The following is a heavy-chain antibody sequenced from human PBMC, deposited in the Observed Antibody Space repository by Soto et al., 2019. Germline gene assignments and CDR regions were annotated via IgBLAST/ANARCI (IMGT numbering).Heavy chain of an antibody. CDR2: ISSSSSYT. Sequence: QVQLVESGGGLVKTGGSLRLSCAASGFTFSDYYMSWIRQAPGKGLEWVSYISSSSSYTNYADSVKGRFTISRDNAKNSLYLPMNSLRAEDTAVYYCARVGRYCSGGSCFRLLPDHWGQGTLVIVSS. J-gene: IGHJ5*02. CDR3: ARVGRYCSGGSCFRLLPDH. D-gene: IGHD2-15*01. V-gene: IGHV3-11*06. CDR1: GFTFSDYY.